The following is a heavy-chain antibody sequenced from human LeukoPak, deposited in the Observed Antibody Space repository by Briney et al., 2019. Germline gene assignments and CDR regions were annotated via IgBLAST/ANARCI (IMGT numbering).Heavy chain of an antibody. CDR3: ARGWAVAAPLDY. Sequence: PSETLSLTCAVYGGSFSGYYWSWIRQPPGKGLEWIGEINHSGSTNYNPSLKSRVTISVDTSKNQFSLKLSSVTAADTAVYYCARGWAVAAPLDYWGQGTLVTVSS. CDR2: INHSGST. J-gene: IGHJ4*02. CDR1: GGSFSGYY. D-gene: IGHD6-6*01. V-gene: IGHV4-34*01.